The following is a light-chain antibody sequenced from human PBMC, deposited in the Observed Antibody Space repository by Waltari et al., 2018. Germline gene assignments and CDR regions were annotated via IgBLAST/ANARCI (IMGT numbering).Light chain of an antibody. CDR3: QQYYSTPYT. CDR1: QGISNS. Sequence: DIQMTQSPSSLSASVGDRVTITCRASQGISNSLAWYQQKPGKDPKLLLYAASRLESGVPARYSGSGSGPDYTLTISILQPEDFATYYCQQYYSTPYTFGQGTKLEIK. CDR2: AAS. V-gene: IGKV1-NL1*01. J-gene: IGKJ2*01.